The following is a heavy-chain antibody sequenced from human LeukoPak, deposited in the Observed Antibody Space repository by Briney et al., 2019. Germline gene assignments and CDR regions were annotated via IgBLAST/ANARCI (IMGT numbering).Heavy chain of an antibody. CDR2: TTPIFGSA. V-gene: IGHV1-69*05. J-gene: IGHJ3*02. Sequence: SVKVSCKASGGTFSNYALSWVRQAPGKGLEWMGGTTPIFGSAEYAQNFQGRVTVTTDESTSTAYMEMSSLRSDDTAVYYCAGALFHFDSSGYDMDGYDIWGQGTMVTVSP. CDR3: AGALFHFDSSGYDMDGYDI. D-gene: IGHD3-22*01. CDR1: GGTFSNYA.